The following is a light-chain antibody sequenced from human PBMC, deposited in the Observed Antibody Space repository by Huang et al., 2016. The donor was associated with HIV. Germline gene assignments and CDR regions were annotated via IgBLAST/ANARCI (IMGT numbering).Light chain of an antibody. J-gene: IGKJ5*01. CDR3: QQFYTTPIT. V-gene: IGKV1-NL1*01. CDR2: SAS. CDR1: QGISNS. Sequence: DIQMTQSPSSLSAFVGDRVTITCRASQGISNSLAWYQQKPGKAPKLLRFSASRLESGVPSRFSGSGSGTEYTLTISSLQPEDFATYYCQQFYTTPITFGQGTRLEIK.